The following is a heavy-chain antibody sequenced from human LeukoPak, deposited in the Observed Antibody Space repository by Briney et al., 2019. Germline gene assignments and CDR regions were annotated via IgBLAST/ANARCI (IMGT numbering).Heavy chain of an antibody. Sequence: PSETLSLTCAVYGGSFSGYYWSWIRQPPGKGLEWIGEINHSGSTNYNLSLKSRVTISVDTSKNQFSLKLSSVTAADTAVYYCARARRSGSIPFDYWGQGTLVTVSS. D-gene: IGHD5-12*01. CDR3: ARARRSGSIPFDY. CDR1: GGSFSGYY. CDR2: INHSGST. J-gene: IGHJ4*02. V-gene: IGHV4-34*01.